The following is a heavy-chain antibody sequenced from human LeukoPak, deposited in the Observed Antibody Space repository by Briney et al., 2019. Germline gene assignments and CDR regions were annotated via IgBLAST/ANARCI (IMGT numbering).Heavy chain of an antibody. J-gene: IGHJ4*02. CDR3: ARGTTYYYDSSGYYSR. V-gene: IGHV1-69*13. CDR2: IIPIFGTA. Sequence: GASVTVSCTASGGTFSSYAISWVRQAPGQGLEWMGGIIPIFGTANYAQKFQGRVTITADESTSTAYMELSSLRSEDTAVYYCARGTTYYYDSSGYYSRWGQGTLVTVSS. D-gene: IGHD3-22*01. CDR1: GGTFSSYA.